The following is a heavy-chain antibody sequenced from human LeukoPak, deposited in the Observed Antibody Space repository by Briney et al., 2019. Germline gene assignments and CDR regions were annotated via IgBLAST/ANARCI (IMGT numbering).Heavy chain of an antibody. CDR1: GFTFSSYG. J-gene: IGHJ4*02. V-gene: IGHV3-23*01. CDR2: ISGSGGST. CDR3: AKPLGHYYDSSGYYEGVPFDY. Sequence: PGGSLRLSCAASGFTFSSYGMSWVRQAPGKGLEWVSAISGSGGSTYYADSVKGRFTISRDNSKNTLYLQMNSLRAEDTAVYYCAKPLGHYYDSSGYYEGVPFDYWGQGTLVTVSS. D-gene: IGHD3-22*01.